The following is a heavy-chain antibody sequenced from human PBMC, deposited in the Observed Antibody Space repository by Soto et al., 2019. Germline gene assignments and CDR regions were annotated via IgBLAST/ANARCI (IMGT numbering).Heavy chain of an antibody. Sequence: SETLSLTCTVSGGSISSGGYYWSWIRQHPGKSLKWIGYIYYSGSTYYNPSLKSRVTISVDTSKNQFSLKLSSVTAADTAVYYCARDRLLDYGDYYYGMDVWGQGTTVTVSS. J-gene: IGHJ6*02. CDR3: ARDRLLDYGDYYYGMDV. V-gene: IGHV4-31*03. D-gene: IGHD4-17*01. CDR1: GGSISSGGYY. CDR2: IYYSGST.